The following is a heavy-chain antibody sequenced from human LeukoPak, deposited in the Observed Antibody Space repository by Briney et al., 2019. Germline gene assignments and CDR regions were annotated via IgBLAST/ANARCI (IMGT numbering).Heavy chain of an antibody. V-gene: IGHV3-15*01. J-gene: IGHJ4*02. CDR1: GFIFNDAG. CDR2: IRPKHDGGTT. Sequence: GGSLRLSCVASGFIFNDAGMSWVRQAPGQGLEWVGRIRPKHDGGTTDYAAPVKGRFSLSRDDSENTLYLQMDNLRTEETAVYYCATGDDNTNAGVFDYWGQGTLVAVSS. CDR3: ATGDDNTNAGVFDY. D-gene: IGHD3-9*01.